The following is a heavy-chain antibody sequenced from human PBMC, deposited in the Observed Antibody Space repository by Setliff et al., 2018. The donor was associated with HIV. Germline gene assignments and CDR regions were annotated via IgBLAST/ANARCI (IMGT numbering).Heavy chain of an antibody. CDR2: IHTGTGDT. Sequence: ASVKVSCKASGYTFTTCSIHWVRQAPGQRPEWMGWIHTGTGDTKYSQKFQGRVTITRDTSASTAYMDLNSLRSEDTAVYYCARDYYDSSGYYSFDYWGQGTLVTVSS. CDR1: GYTFTTCS. V-gene: IGHV1-3*04. CDR3: ARDYYDSSGYYSFDY. J-gene: IGHJ4*02. D-gene: IGHD3-22*01.